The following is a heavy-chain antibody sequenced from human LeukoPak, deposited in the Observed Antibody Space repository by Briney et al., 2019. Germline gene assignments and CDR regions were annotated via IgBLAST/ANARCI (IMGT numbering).Heavy chain of an antibody. CDR1: GFTFSNYA. CDR3: ARGRSGSHHFDS. CDR2: ISYDGSNK. Sequence: GGSLRLSCAASGFTFSNYAMHWVRQAPGKGLEWVAIISYDGSNKYYADSVKGRFTISRDNSKNTLYLQMNSLRADDTAVYYCARGRSGSHHFDSWGQGTLVTVSS. J-gene: IGHJ4*02. V-gene: IGHV3-30*04. D-gene: IGHD3-10*01.